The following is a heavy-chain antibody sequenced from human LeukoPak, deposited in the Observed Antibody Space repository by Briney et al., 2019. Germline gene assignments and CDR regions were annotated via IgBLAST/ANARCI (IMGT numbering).Heavy chain of an antibody. CDR2: ISGSGGST. CDR3: ALLPGYSSGWYEVNY. D-gene: IGHD6-13*01. Sequence: GGSLRLSCAASGFTFSSYAMSWVRQAPGKGLEWVSGISGSGGSTYYADSVKGRFTISRDNSRNTLYLQMNSPRAEDTDVYYCALLPGYSSGWYEVNYWGQGTLVTVSS. CDR1: GFTFSSYA. J-gene: IGHJ4*02. V-gene: IGHV3-23*01.